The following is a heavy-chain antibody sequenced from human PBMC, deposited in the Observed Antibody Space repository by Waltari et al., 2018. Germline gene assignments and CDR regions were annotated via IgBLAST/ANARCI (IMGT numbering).Heavy chain of an antibody. CDR3: ARGLGRGVPADWFDP. V-gene: IGHV1-8*03. D-gene: IGHD2-2*01. Sequence: VQLVQSGAEVKKPGESLKISCKGSGYSFTSYWIGWVRQMPGKGLEWMGWMNPNSGNTGYAQKFQGRVTITRNTSISTAYMELSSLRSEDTAVYYCARGLGRGVPADWFDPWGQGTLVTVSS. J-gene: IGHJ5*02. CDR1: GYSFTSYW. CDR2: MNPNSGNT.